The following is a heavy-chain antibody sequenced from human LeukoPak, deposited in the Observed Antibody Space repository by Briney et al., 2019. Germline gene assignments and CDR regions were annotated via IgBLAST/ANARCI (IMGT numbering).Heavy chain of an antibody. CDR3: ARGAGSPFDY. Sequence: PSETLSLTCTVSGGSISSYYWSWIRQPPGKGLEWIGYISYSGTTNYNPSLKSRITMSVDTSKNQFSLKLSSVTAADTAVYYCARGAGSPFDYWGQGTLVTVSS. CDR2: ISYSGTT. CDR1: GGSISSYY. V-gene: IGHV4-59*01. J-gene: IGHJ4*02. D-gene: IGHD1-14*01.